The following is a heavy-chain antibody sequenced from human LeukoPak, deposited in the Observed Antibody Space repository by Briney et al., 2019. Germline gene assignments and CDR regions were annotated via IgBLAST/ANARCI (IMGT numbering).Heavy chain of an antibody. D-gene: IGHD3-22*01. CDR2: ISSSSSYI. Sequence: PGGSLRLSCAASGFTFSSYSMNWVRQAPGKGLEWVSSISSSSSYIYYADSVKGRFTISRDNAKNSLYLQMNSLRAEDTAVYYCARGWYYDSSGSYYFDYWGRGTLVTVSS. CDR3: ARGWYYDSSGSYYFDY. CDR1: GFTFSSYS. J-gene: IGHJ4*02. V-gene: IGHV3-21*01.